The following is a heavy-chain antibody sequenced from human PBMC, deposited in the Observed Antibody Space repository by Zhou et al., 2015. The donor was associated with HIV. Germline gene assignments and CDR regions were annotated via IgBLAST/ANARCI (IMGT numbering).Heavy chain of an antibody. J-gene: IGHJ5*02. D-gene: IGHD5-18*01. V-gene: IGHV1-69*01. CDR2: IIPIFGTA. Sequence: QVQLVQSGAEVKKPGSSVKVSCKASGGTFSSYAISWVRQAPGQGLEWMGGIIPIFGTANYAQKFQGRVTITADESTSTAYMELSSLRSEDTAVYYCARALYSYGLIYWFDPGAREPWSPSPQ. CDR1: GGTFSSYA. CDR3: ARALYSYGLIYWFDP.